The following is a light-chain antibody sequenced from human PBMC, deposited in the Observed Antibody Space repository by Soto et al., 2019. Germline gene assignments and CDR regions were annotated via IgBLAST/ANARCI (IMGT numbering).Light chain of an antibody. CDR2: DAS. Sequence: EIVLTQSPATLSLSPGERATLSCRASQSVSSYLAWYQQKPGQAPRLLIYDASNRATGIPARFSGSGSGTDFTLTISSLEPEDFAVYSCQPRSHGPPGGFTFGPGTKVDIK. J-gene: IGKJ3*01. CDR3: QPRSHGPPGGFT. CDR1: QSVSSY. V-gene: IGKV3-11*01.